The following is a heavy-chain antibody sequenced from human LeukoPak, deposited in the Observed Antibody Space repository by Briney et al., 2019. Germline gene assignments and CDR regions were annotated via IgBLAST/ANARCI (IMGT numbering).Heavy chain of an antibody. CDR1: GGSISSYY. V-gene: IGHV4-59*01. Sequence: SETLSLTCTVSGGSISSYYWSWIRQPPGKGLEWIGYIHYSGSTNYNPSLKSRVTISVDTSKNQFSLNLSSVTAADTAVYYCARTAYYYVRRFDPWGQGTLVTVSS. CDR3: ARTAYYYVRRFDP. J-gene: IGHJ5*02. D-gene: IGHD3-10*02. CDR2: IHYSGST.